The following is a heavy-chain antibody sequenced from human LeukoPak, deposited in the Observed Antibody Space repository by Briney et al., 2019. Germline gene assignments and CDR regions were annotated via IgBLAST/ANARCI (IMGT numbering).Heavy chain of an antibody. J-gene: IGHJ6*02. CDR2: ISSSSSYI. V-gene: IGHV3-21*01. Sequence: GGSLILSCAASGFTFSSYSMNWVRQAPGKGLEWVSSISSSSSYIYYADSVKGRFTISRDNAKNSLYLQMNSLRAEDTAVYYCARDGEGYCSSTSCYYYYYYGMDVWGQGTTVTVSS. D-gene: IGHD2-2*01. CDR3: ARDGEGYCSSTSCYYYYYYGMDV. CDR1: GFTFSSYS.